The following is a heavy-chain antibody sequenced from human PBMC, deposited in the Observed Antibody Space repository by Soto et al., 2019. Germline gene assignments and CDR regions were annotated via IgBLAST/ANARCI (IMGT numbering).Heavy chain of an antibody. CDR1: GGSMRNYF. V-gene: IGHV4-59*01. Sequence: SETLSLTCTVSGGSMRNYFWTWIRQPPGKGLEWIGYIHYSGTTSFFPSYNPSLRSRATISEDTSKNQFSLKLLSVTSADMAVYFCAAGEASSRNLAPYYLVFWGQGTLVTVSS. CDR2: IHYSGTT. D-gene: IGHD6-13*01. CDR3: AAGEASSRNLAPYYLVF. J-gene: IGHJ4*02.